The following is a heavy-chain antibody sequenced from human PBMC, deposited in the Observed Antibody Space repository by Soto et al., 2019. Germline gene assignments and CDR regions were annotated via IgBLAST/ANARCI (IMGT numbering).Heavy chain of an antibody. CDR2: IYWDDDK. CDR3: AHRVLRTVFGLVTTTAIYFDF. V-gene: IGHV2-5*02. J-gene: IGHJ4*02. D-gene: IGHD3-3*01. Sequence: QITLNESGPTVVRPTETLTLTCRFSGFSLTTSGVGVGWIRQSPGKAPEWLALIYWDDDKRYSASLKSRLTIAKDPSKHQVVLTVSDLDLTDTATYYCAHRVLRTVFGLVTTTAIYFDFWGQGTPVAVSS. CDR1: GFSLTTSGVG.